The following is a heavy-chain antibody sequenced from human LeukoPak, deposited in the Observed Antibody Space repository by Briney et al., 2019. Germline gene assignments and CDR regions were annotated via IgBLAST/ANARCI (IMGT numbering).Heavy chain of an antibody. Sequence: GGSLRLSCAASGFTFSSYWMHWVRQAPGKGLVWVSRINSDGGSTNYADSVKGRFTISRDNAKNTLYLQRNSLRAEDTAVYYCARDYYTSGSPNDYWGQGNLVTVSS. CDR2: INSDGGST. CDR3: ARDYYTSGSPNDY. D-gene: IGHD3-10*01. CDR1: GFTFSSYW. V-gene: IGHV3-74*01. J-gene: IGHJ4*02.